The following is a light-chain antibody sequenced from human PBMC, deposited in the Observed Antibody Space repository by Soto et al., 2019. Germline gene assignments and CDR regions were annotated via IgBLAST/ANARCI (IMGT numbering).Light chain of an antibody. V-gene: IGKV3-20*01. J-gene: IGKJ1*01. CDR1: QSVSNNY. Sequence: EIVLTPSPGTLSLSPVERATLSCRASQSVSNNYLAWYQQKPGQAPRLPIYGASSRATGIPDRFSGSGSGTDFTLTISRLEPEDFAVYYCQQYGSSQGWTFGQGTKVDIK. CDR2: GAS. CDR3: QQYGSSQGWT.